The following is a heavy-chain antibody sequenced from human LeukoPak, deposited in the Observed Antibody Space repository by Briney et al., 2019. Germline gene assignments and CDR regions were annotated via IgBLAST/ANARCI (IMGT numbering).Heavy chain of an antibody. CDR1: GFTFDDYG. V-gene: IGHV3-20*04. CDR3: ARFNGDYYRIDY. J-gene: IGHJ4*02. D-gene: IGHD4-17*01. CDR2: INWNGGST. Sequence: PGGSLRLSCAASGFTFDDYGMSWVRQVPGKGLEWVSGINWNGGSTGYADSVKGRFTISRDNAKNSLYLQMNSLRGEDTALYSCARFNGDYYRIDYWDQGTLVTVSS.